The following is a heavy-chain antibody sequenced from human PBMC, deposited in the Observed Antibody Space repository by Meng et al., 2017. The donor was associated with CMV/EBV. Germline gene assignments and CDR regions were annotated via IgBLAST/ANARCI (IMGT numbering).Heavy chain of an antibody. CDR1: GGSISSSSYY. V-gene: IGHV4-39*07. J-gene: IGHJ5*02. Sequence: SETLSLTCTVSGGSISSSSYYWGWIRQPPGKGLEWIGSIYYSGSTYYNPSLKSRVTISVDTSKNQFSLKLSSVTAADTAVYYCARCHGGIFGVVIGGDWFDPWGQGTLVTVSS. CDR2: IYYSGST. D-gene: IGHD3-3*01. CDR3: ARCHGGIFGVVIGGDWFDP.